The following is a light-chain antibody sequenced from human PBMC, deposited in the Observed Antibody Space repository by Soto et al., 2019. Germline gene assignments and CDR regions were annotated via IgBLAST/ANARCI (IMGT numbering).Light chain of an antibody. CDR1: QSVSSY. Sequence: EIVLTHSPATLSFSPVERATLSCRASQSVSSYLAWYQQKPGQAPRLLIYDASNRATGIPARFSGSGSGTDFTLTISSLEPEDFAVYYCQQRSNWPPITFGQGTRLEI. CDR2: DAS. J-gene: IGKJ5*01. CDR3: QQRSNWPPIT. V-gene: IGKV3-11*01.